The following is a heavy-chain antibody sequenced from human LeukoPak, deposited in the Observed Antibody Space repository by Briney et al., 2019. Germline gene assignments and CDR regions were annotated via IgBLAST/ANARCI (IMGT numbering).Heavy chain of an antibody. J-gene: IGHJ3*02. V-gene: IGHV6-1*01. CDR1: VDSVSANSAT. Sequence: SQTLSLTCAISVDSVSANSATWNWIRQSPSRGLEWLGRTYYRSKWYNDYAGSVKSRITINPDTSKNQFSLQLNSLTPDDPAVYYCARVLRAFSPSDAFDIWGQGTMVTVSS. CDR2: TYYRSKWYN. CDR3: ARVLRAFSPSDAFDI.